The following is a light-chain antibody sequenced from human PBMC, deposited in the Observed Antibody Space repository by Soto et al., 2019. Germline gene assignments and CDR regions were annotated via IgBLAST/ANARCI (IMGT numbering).Light chain of an antibody. CDR2: GAS. V-gene: IGKV3-20*01. CDR1: QTVSSNY. Sequence: EIILTQSPDTLSLSPGERSTLSCMASQTVSSNYLAWCQQRPGQAPRLLIYGASTRAAGTPDRFSGSGSGTDFTLTITRLEPEDSAVYFCQQYTGQPTTFGQGTRLEIK. CDR3: QQYTGQPTT. J-gene: IGKJ5*01.